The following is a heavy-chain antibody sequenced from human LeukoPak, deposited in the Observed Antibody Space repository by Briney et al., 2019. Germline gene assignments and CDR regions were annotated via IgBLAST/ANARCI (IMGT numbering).Heavy chain of an antibody. CDR3: AKDSTHCSGGSCYGGDW. V-gene: IGHV3-23*01. J-gene: IGHJ4*02. CDR2: ISGSGGST. Sequence: PGGSLRLSCGASTFTFSSYGMSWVRQAPGKGLEWVSAISGSGGSTYYADSVKGRFTISRDNSKNSLYLQMNSLRPEDTALYYCAKDSTHCSGGSCYGGDWWGQGTLVTVSS. D-gene: IGHD2-15*01. CDR1: TFTFSSYG.